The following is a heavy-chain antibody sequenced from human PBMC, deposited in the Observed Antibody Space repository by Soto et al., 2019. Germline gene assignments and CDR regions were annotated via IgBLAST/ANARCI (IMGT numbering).Heavy chain of an antibody. CDR3: ARDQWQLDRLRVSDI. V-gene: IGHV3-66*01. CDR2: IYSGGNT. D-gene: IGHD1-1*01. CDR1: GFTVSTNY. J-gene: IGHJ3*02. Sequence: AGGSLRLSCVASGFTVSTNYMNWVRQAPGKGLEWVSVIYSGGNTYYADSVKGRFTISRDNSKNTLYLQMDSLRVEDTAVYYCARDQWQLDRLRVSDIWGQGSMVTVSS.